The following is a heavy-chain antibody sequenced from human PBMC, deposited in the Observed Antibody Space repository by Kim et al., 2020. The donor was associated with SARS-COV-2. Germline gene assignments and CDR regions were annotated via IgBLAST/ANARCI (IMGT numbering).Heavy chain of an antibody. CDR2: IHHSGRT. CDR3: SRSTGTDIDF. V-gene: IGHV4-39*01. CDR1: GGSITSGTYY. J-gene: IGHJ4*02. D-gene: IGHD1-1*01. Sequence: SETLSLTCTVSGGSITSGTYYWGWIRQPPGKGLEWIGSIHHSGRTYYHPSLTSRVTISVDTSSNQFSPKLTSVTATDTAVYFCSRSTGTDIDFWGQGTLVTVSS.